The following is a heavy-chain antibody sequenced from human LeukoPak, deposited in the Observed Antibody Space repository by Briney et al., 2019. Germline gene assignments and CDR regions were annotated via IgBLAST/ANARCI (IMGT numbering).Heavy chain of an antibody. Sequence: GASVTVSCKVSGYTLTELSMHWVRQAPGKGLEWMGGFDPEDGETIYAQKFQGRVTMTEDTSTDTAYMELSSLRSEDTAVYYCATAYGDLAYFDYWGQGTLVTVSS. D-gene: IGHD4-17*01. CDR3: ATAYGDLAYFDY. CDR2: FDPEDGET. CDR1: GYTLTELS. J-gene: IGHJ4*02. V-gene: IGHV1-24*01.